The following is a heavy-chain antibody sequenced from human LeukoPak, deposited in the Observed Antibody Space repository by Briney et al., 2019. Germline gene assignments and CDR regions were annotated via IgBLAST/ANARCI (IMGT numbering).Heavy chain of an antibody. V-gene: IGHV4-59*08. Sequence: PSETLSLTCTVSGDSIGSYYWSWIRQPPGKGLEWIGYIYYSGSTNYNPSLRSRVTISLDTSKNQFSLKLSSVTAADTAVYYCAGHTRPGYIGYGNAFDIWGQGTMVTVSS. CDR1: GDSIGSYY. CDR3: AGHTRPGYIGYGNAFDI. CDR2: IYYSGST. D-gene: IGHD5-12*01. J-gene: IGHJ3*02.